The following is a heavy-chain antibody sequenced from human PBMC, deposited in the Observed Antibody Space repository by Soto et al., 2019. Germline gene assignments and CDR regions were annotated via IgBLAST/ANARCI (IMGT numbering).Heavy chain of an antibody. J-gene: IGHJ4*02. V-gene: IGHV1-69*01. D-gene: IGHD3-22*01. CDR3: ARCRSSGYYYFDY. Sequence: QVQLVQSGAEVKKPGSSVKVSCKASGGTFSSYAITWVRQAPGQGLEWMGGIIPIFGTANYAQKVHGRVTSTADESTSTAYMELSSLRSEDTAVYYWARCRSSGYYYFDYWGQGTLVTVSS. CDR1: GGTFSSYA. CDR2: IIPIFGTA.